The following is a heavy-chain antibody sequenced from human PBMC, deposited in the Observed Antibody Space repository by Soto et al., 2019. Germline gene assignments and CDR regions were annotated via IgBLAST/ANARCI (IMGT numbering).Heavy chain of an antibody. Sequence: PGGSLRLSCAASGFSFSCYWMSWVRQAPGKGLEWVANINEDGSEKNDVDSVKGRFTISRDNAKNSLYLQMNSLRAEDTAVYYCAKGGHIDYCGQGAQVTVSS. CDR1: GFSFSCYW. CDR2: INEDGSEK. J-gene: IGHJ4*02. CDR3: AKGGHIDY. V-gene: IGHV3-7*03. D-gene: IGHD3-16*01.